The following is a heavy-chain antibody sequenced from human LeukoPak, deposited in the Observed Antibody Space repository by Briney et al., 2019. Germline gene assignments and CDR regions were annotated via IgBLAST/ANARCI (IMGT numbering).Heavy chain of an antibody. CDR2: ISSTGTTI. CDR3: EELGITKSGGV. D-gene: IGHD3-10*01. Sequence: PGGSLRLSCAASGFTFSSYEMNWVRQAPGKGLEWVSYISSTGTTIYYTDSVKGRFTISRDNAKNSLYLQMNSLRAEDTAVYFCEELGITKSGGVWGKGTTVTISS. J-gene: IGHJ6*04. V-gene: IGHV3-48*03. CDR1: GFTFSSYE.